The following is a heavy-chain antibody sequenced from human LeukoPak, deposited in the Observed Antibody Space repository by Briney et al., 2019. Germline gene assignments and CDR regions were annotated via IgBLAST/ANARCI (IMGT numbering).Heavy chain of an antibody. V-gene: IGHV1-46*02. J-gene: IGHJ4*02. D-gene: IGHD3-22*01. CDR3: VRCVRASSYDSSGHFSP. Sequence: ASVKVSCKTSGYNFNTYYVHWVRQTPGGLEWMGQINPTGGSTFYAQHFQGRVTMTTDMSTSTVYMELSSLGSEDTAVYFCVRCVRASSYDSSGHFSPWGQGTLVTVSS. CDR1: GYNFNTYY. CDR2: INPTGGST.